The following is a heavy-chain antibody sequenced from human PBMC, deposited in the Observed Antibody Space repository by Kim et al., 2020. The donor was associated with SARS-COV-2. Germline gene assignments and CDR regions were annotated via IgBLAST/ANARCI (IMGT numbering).Heavy chain of an antibody. CDR2: IYYSGST. CDR3: ASEGVVVAATQPRYCYYGMDV. J-gene: IGHJ6*02. Sequence: SETLSLTCTVSGGSITSGGYYWSWIRQHPGKGLEWIGYIYYSGSTYYNPSLKSRVTISVDTSKNQFSLKLSSVTAADTAVYYCASEGVVVAATQPRYCYYGMDVWGQGTTVTVSS. CDR1: GGSITSGGYY. D-gene: IGHD2-15*01. V-gene: IGHV4-31*03.